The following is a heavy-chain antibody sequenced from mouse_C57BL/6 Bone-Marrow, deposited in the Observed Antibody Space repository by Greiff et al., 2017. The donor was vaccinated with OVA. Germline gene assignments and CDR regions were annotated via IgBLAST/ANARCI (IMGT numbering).Heavy chain of an antibody. Sequence: QVQLQQPGAELVMPGASVKLSCKASGYTFTSYWMHWVKQRPGQGLEWIGEIDPSDSYTNYNQKFKGKSTLTVDKSSSTAYMQLSSLTSKDSAVYYCARDGYYEEYAMDYWGQGTSVTVSS. V-gene: IGHV1-69*01. CDR2: IDPSDSYT. J-gene: IGHJ4*01. CDR1: GYTFTSYW. CDR3: ARDGYYEEYAMDY. D-gene: IGHD2-3*01.